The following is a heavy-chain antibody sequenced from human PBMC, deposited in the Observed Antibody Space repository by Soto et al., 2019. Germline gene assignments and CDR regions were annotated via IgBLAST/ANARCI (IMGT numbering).Heavy chain of an antibody. Sequence: QVQLVQSGAEVMSPGSSVKVSCKASGGNFNSNALSWVRQAPGQGLEWLGGNMPIFGTTNFALKSQGRVTITAHESTSTVYMELSSLRSEHTAVYGCRRGPYAYCSSGGCYHFDHWGQGTLLTVSS. CDR3: RRGPYAYCSSGGCYHFDH. CDR1: GGNFNSNA. V-gene: IGHV1-69*01. J-gene: IGHJ4*01. D-gene: IGHD2-15*01. CDR2: NMPIFGTT.